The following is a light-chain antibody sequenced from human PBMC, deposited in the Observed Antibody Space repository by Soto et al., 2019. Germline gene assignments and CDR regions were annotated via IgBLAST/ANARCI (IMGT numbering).Light chain of an antibody. V-gene: IGLV2-8*01. CDR1: SSDVGGYDC. CDR3: SSYAGSDNFV. Sequence: QSALTQPPSASGSPGQSVTISCTGTSSDVGGYDCVSWYQQHPGKAPKLMIYEVTKRPSGVPDRFSGSKSGNTASLTVSGLQAEDEADYYCSSYAGSDNFVFGTGTRSPS. J-gene: IGLJ1*01. CDR2: EVT.